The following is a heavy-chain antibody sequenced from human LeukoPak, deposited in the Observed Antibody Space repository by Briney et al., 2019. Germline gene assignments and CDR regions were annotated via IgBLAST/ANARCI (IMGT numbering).Heavy chain of an antibody. J-gene: IGHJ6*03. D-gene: IGHD3-10*01. CDR3: TTDLSEGLYYYGSARPKDYYYYYYMDV. CDR2: IKSKTDGGTT. Sequence: GGSLRLSCAASGFTFSNAWMSWVRQAPGKGLEWVGRIKSKTDGGTTDYAAPVKGRFTISRDDSKNTVYLQMNSLKTEDTAVYYCTTDLSEGLYYYGSARPKDYYYYYYMDVWGKGTTVTISS. CDR1: GFTFSNAW. V-gene: IGHV3-15*01.